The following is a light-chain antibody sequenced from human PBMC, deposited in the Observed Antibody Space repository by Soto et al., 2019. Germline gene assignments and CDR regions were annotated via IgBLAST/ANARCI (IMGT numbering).Light chain of an antibody. CDR3: QQYLITPST. Sequence: EIVLTQSPATLSLSPGEIATLFCRASQSVSTYLAWYQQKSGQPPRLLIYDASNRATGIPARFSGSGSGTDFTLTIGSLEPDDFAVYYCQQYLITPSTVGHGAKVEIK. V-gene: IGKV3-11*01. CDR1: QSVSTY. CDR2: DAS. J-gene: IGKJ1*01.